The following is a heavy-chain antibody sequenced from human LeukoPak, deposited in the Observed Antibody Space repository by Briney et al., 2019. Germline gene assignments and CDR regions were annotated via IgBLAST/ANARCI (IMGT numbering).Heavy chain of an antibody. V-gene: IGHV5-51*01. CDR1: GYSFTSYW. CDR3: ASLEVEQQYDAFDI. CDR2: IYPGDSDT. Sequence: GESLKISFQGPGYSFTSYWIGWVRQMPGKGLEWMGIIYPGDSDTRYSPSFQGQVTISADKSISTAYLQWSSLKASDTAMYYCASLEVEQQYDAFDIWGQGTMVTVSS. J-gene: IGHJ3*02. D-gene: IGHD6-13*01.